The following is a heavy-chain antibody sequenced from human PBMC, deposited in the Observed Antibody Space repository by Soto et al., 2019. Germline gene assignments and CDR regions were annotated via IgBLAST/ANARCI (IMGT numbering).Heavy chain of an antibody. CDR1: GYTFTNYD. CDR3: YNQEGARAAVGGHRPDATYVSS. Sequence: QVQLVQSGAEVKKPGASVKVSCKASGYTFTNYDINWVRQATGQGLEWMGWMNPNSGNTGYAQNFQGRVTMTRHTSKXTXXXEXXSRGSEDTAEDYCYNQEGARAAVGGHRPDATYVSSWGQGTLVTVCS. J-gene: IGHJ4*02. V-gene: IGHV1-8*01. D-gene: IGHD6-13*01. CDR2: MNPNSGNT.